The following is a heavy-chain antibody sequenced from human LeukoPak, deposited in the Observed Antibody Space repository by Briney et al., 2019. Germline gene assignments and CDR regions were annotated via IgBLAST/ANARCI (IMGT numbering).Heavy chain of an antibody. CDR3: ARSPPSSWENDY. D-gene: IGHD1-26*01. CDR1: GYTFTGYY. Sequence: AASVKVSCKGSGYTFTGYYMHWVRQAPGQGLEWMGWINPNSGTTNYAQKFQGRVTVTRDTSISTAYMELSRLESDDTAVYYCARSPPSSWENDYWGQGTLVTVSS. V-gene: IGHV1-2*02. J-gene: IGHJ4*02. CDR2: INPNSGTT.